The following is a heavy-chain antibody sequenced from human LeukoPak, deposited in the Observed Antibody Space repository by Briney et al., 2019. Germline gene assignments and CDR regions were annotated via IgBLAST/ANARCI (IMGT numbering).Heavy chain of an antibody. D-gene: IGHD4-17*01. CDR1: GDSINSDY. CDR3: ARSHSGLTTVTTGYDFDY. V-gene: IGHV4-59*08. Sequence: PSETLSLTCTVSGDSINSDYWNWIRQPPGKGLEWIGFTYYSGSTNYNPSLKSRVTISVDASRSHFSLKLNSVTAADTAVYYCARSHSGLTTVTTGYDFDYWGQGTLVTVSS. J-gene: IGHJ4*02. CDR2: TYYSGST.